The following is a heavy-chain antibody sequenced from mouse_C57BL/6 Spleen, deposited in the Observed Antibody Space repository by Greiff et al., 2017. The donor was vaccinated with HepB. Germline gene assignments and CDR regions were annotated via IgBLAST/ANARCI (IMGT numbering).Heavy chain of an antibody. CDR3: ARDREDYSNLDY. CDR2: ISDGGSYT. Sequence: EVQLVESGGGLVKPGGSLKLSCAASGFTFSSYAMSWVRQTPEKRLEWVATISDGGSYTYYPDKVKGRFTISRDNAKNNLYLQMGHLKSEDTAMYYCARDREDYSNLDYWGQGTTLTVSS. D-gene: IGHD2-5*01. J-gene: IGHJ2*01. CDR1: GFTFSSYA. V-gene: IGHV5-4*01.